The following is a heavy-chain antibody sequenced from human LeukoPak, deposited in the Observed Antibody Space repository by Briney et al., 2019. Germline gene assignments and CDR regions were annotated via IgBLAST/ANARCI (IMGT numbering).Heavy chain of an antibody. CDR3: ARVESITMVRGVILPNWFDP. CDR1: GGSISSSSYY. Sequence: SETLSLTCTVSGGSISSSSYYWGWIRQPPGKGLEWIGSIYYSGSTYYNPSLKSRVTISVDTSKNQFSLKLSSVTAADTAVYYCARVESITMVRGVILPNWFDPWGQGTLVTVSS. CDR2: IYYSGST. V-gene: IGHV4-39*07. D-gene: IGHD3-10*01. J-gene: IGHJ5*02.